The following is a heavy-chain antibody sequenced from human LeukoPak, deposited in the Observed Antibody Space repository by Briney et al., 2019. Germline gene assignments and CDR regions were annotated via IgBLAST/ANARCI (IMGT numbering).Heavy chain of an antibody. Sequence: SETLSLTCTVSGGSISSSSYYWGWIRQPPGKGLEWIGSIYYSGSTYYNPSLKSRVTISVDTSKNQFSLKLSSVTAADTAVYYCARLHRPVVTAIGAFDIWGQGTMVTVSS. J-gene: IGHJ3*02. CDR1: GGSISSSSYY. D-gene: IGHD2-21*02. CDR2: IYYSGST. V-gene: IGHV4-39*07. CDR3: ARLHRPVVTAIGAFDI.